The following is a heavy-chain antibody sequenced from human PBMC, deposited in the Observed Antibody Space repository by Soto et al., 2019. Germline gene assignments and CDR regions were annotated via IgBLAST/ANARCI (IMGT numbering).Heavy chain of an antibody. J-gene: IGHJ4*02. V-gene: IGHV3-23*01. CDR3: AKMGTGYYYDSSGSDFDY. D-gene: IGHD3-22*01. CDR1: GFTFSSYA. CDR2: ISGSGGST. Sequence: PGGSLRLSCAASGFTFSSYAMSWVRQAPGKGLEWVSAISGSGGSTYYADSVKGRFTISRDNSKNTLYLQMNSLRAEDTAVYYCAKMGTGYYYDSSGSDFDYRGQGTLVTGSS.